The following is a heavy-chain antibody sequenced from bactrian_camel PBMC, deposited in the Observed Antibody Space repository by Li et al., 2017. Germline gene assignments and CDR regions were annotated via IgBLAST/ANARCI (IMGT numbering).Heavy chain of an antibody. CDR3: AADPRPGLCHVTFRADIKSTPGDWSY. CDR1: GHTTSSLC. D-gene: IGHD4*01. J-gene: IGHJ4*01. Sequence: HVQLVESGGGSVQPGASLRLSCVVSGHTTSSLCVGWVRQTPGKEREVIASIYTSGGSTWHLGSVQGRFTISQNDAKNTVYLQMNTLKPEDTAMYFCAADPRPGLCHVTFRADIKSTPGDWSYWGQGTQVTVS. CDR2: IYTSGGST. V-gene: IGHV3-3*01.